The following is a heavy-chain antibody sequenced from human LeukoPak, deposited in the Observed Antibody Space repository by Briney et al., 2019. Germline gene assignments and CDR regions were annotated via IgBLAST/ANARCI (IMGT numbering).Heavy chain of an antibody. CDR3: ARALGNYYDSSGYYAY. CDR1: GYTFTGYY. Sequence: ASVKVSCKASGYTFTGYYMHWVRQAPGQGLEWMGWINPNSGGTNYAQKFQGRVTMTRDTSISTAYMELSRLRSADTAVYYCARALGNYYDSSGYYAYWGQGTLVTVSS. V-gene: IGHV1-2*02. CDR2: INPNSGGT. D-gene: IGHD3-22*01. J-gene: IGHJ4*02.